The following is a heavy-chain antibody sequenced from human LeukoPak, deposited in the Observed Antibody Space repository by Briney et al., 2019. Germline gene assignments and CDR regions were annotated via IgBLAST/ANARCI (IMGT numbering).Heavy chain of an antibody. V-gene: IGHV4-59*01. D-gene: IGHD3-10*02. CDR3: ARVGVRGQAGY. CDR2: IYYSGST. Sequence: PSETLSLTCTVSGGSISSYYWSWIRQPPGKGLEWIGYIYYSGSTNYNPSLESRVTISVDTSKNQFSLKLSSVTAADTAVYYCARVGVRGQAGYWGQGTLVTVSS. CDR1: GGSISSYY. J-gene: IGHJ4*02.